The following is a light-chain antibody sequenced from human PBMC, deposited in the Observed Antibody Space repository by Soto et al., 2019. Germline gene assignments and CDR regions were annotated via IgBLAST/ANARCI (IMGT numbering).Light chain of an antibody. V-gene: IGKV3-20*01. Sequence: EIVLTQSPGTLSLSPGERATLSCRASQSVSSSYLAWYQQKPGQAPRLLIYGASSRATGIPDRFSGSGSGTDFTLTISSLEPEDFAVYYCQQLRGTFGQGTRLEIK. CDR1: QSVSSSY. CDR2: GAS. J-gene: IGKJ5*01. CDR3: QQLRGT.